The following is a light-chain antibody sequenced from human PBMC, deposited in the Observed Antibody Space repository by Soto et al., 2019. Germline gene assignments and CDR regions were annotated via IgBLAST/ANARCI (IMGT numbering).Light chain of an antibody. V-gene: IGKV1-12*01. CDR3: QQGASFPLA. J-gene: IGKJ4*01. Sequence: IQLTQSPSSLSASVGDRVTITCRASEYIGTWLAWYQQKPGKAPNLLISAASSLQSGVPTRFSGSGSGTDFTLTISSLQPEDFATYFCQQGASFPLAFGGGTKVEIK. CDR2: AAS. CDR1: EYIGTW.